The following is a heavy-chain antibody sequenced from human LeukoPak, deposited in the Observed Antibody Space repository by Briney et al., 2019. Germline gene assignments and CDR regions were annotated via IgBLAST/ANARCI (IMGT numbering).Heavy chain of an antibody. CDR1: GFTFTGYY. V-gene: IGHV1-2*06. CDR2: IYPNSGGT. Sequence: GASVKVSCKASGFTFTGYYMHWVRQAPGQGLEWMGRIYPNSGGTNYAQKFQGRVTMTGDTSISTAYMELSSLTSDDTAVYYCARAFYGGNSAVGYWGQGTLVTVSS. CDR3: ARAFYGGNSAVGY. D-gene: IGHD4-23*01. J-gene: IGHJ4*02.